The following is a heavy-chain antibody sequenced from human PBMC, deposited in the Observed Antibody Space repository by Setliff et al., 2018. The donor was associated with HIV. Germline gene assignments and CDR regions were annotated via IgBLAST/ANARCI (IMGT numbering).Heavy chain of an antibody. CDR3: ARRAEDLAINPPSFDYYFDY. CDR2: INPKSGAT. D-gene: IGHD3-9*01. Sequence: ASVKVSCKTFGYRFTDFYVNWVRQAPGQGLEWMGWINPKSGATKNAQKFQGRVTMTRDTSISTVYMELSSLGSDDTALYFCARRAEDLAINPPSFDYYFDYWGQGTPVTVS. CDR1: GYRFTDFY. J-gene: IGHJ4*02. V-gene: IGHV1-2*02.